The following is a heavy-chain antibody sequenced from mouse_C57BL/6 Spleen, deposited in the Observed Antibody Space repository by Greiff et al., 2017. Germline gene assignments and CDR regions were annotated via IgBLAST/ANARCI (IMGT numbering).Heavy chain of an antibody. V-gene: IGHV1-15*01. CDR3: TRRGVITTVVADY. CDR1: GYTFTDYE. D-gene: IGHD1-1*01. CDR2: IDPETGGT. Sequence: QVQLQQSGAELVRPGASVTLSCKASGYTFTDYEMHWVKQTPVHGLEWIGAIDPETGGTAYNQKFKGKAILTADKSSSTAYMELRSLTSEDSAVYNWTRRGVITTVVADYWGQGTTLTVSS. J-gene: IGHJ2*01.